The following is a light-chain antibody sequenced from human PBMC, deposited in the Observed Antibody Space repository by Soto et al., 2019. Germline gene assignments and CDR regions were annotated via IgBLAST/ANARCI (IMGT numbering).Light chain of an antibody. CDR3: QQYGRSPAT. V-gene: IGKV3-20*01. CDR2: GAS. CDR1: QSVSSNY. J-gene: IGKJ1*01. Sequence: EIVLTQSPGTLSLSPGERATLSCRASQSVSSNYLAWYQQKPGQAPRLLIFGASSRASGISDRFSGSGSGTDFTLTIGRLEPEDFAVYYCQQYGRSPATFGQGTKVEIK.